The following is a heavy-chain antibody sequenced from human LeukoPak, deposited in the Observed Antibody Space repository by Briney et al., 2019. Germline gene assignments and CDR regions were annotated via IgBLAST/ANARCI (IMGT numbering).Heavy chain of an antibody. CDR2: IRSKAYGGTT. Sequence: GGSLRLSCTASGFTFGDYAMSWVRQAPGKGLDWVGFIRSKAYGGTTEYAASVKGRFTISRDDSKSIAYLQMNSLKTEDTAVYYCTRGAYCGGDCYDYWGQGTLVTVSS. CDR3: TRGAYCGGDCYDY. CDR1: GFTFGDYA. V-gene: IGHV3-49*04. J-gene: IGHJ4*02. D-gene: IGHD2-21*01.